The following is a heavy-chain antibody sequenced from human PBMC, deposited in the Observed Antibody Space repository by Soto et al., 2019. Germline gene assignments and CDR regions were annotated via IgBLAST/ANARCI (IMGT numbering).Heavy chain of an antibody. Sequence: ASVKVSCKASGYTFSSNVISWVRHAPGQGLEWMGWISTYSGNTIYAQKFQGRVTMTTDTSTSTAYMELRSLRSDDTAVFYCARDMGHRFDSWGQGTLVTVSS. V-gene: IGHV1-18*01. D-gene: IGHD3-10*01. CDR1: GYTFSSNV. J-gene: IGHJ4*02. CDR3: ARDMGHRFDS. CDR2: ISTYSGNT.